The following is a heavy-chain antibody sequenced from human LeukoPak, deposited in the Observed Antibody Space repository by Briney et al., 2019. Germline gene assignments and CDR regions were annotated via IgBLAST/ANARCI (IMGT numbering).Heavy chain of an antibody. V-gene: IGHV4-34*01. CDR3: ARLVGVAPPANWFDP. Sequence: SETLSLTCAVYGGSFSGYYWSWIRQPPGKGLEWIGEINRSGSTNYNPSLKSRVTISVDTSKNQFFLKLSSVTAADTAVYYCARLVGVAPPANWFDPWGQGTLVTVSS. J-gene: IGHJ5*02. CDR1: GGSFSGYY. CDR2: INRSGST. D-gene: IGHD3-3*01.